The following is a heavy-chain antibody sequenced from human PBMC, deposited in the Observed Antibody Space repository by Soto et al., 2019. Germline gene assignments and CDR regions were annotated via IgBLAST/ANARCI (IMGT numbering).Heavy chain of an antibody. CDR1: GGSISSSSYY. V-gene: IGHV4-39*07. CDR3: ARVPGP. Sequence: TSETLSLTCTVSGGSISSSSYYWGWIRQPPGKGLECIGSIYYSGGTYYNPSLKSRVTISVDTSKNQFSLKLSSVTAADTAVYYCARVPGPWGQGSLVTVSS. CDR2: IYYSGGT. J-gene: IGHJ5*02.